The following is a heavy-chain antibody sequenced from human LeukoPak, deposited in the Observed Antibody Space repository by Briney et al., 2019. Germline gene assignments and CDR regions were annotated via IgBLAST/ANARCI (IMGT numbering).Heavy chain of an antibody. J-gene: IGHJ4*02. V-gene: IGHV4-4*07. Sequence: XXGRIYTSGSTNYNPSLKSRVTMSVDTSKNQFSLKLSSVTAADTAVYYCARDSGIAAASYFDYWGQGTLVTVSS. CDR2: IYTSGST. CDR3: ARDSGIAAASYFDY. D-gene: IGHD6-13*01.